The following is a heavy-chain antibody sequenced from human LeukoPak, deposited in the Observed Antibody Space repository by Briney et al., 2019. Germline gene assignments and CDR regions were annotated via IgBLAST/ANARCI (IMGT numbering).Heavy chain of an antibody. CDR2: ISSSSSYI. CDR3: VKGPSPFDY. J-gene: IGHJ4*02. V-gene: IGHV3-21*01. Sequence: GGSLRLSCAASGFTFSSYSMNWVRQAPGKGLEWVSSISSSSSYIYYADSVKGRFTISRDSSSNTLYLQMNSLRDEDTAVYFCVKGPSPFDYWGQGTLVTVSS. CDR1: GFTFSSYS.